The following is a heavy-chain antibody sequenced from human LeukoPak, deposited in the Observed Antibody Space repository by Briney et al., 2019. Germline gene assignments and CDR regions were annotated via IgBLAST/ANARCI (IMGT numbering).Heavy chain of an antibody. J-gene: IGHJ4*02. D-gene: IGHD3-22*01. V-gene: IGHV3-48*01. CDR1: GFTFSNYS. CDR3: ARETYSYDSSGYYYPSGFDY. CDR2: ISSGSITI. Sequence: GGSLRLSCAASGFTFSNYSMNWVRQAPGKGLEWVSYISSGSITIYYADSVKGRFTISRDNAQNSLYLQMNSLRAEDTAEYYCARETYSYDSSGYYYPSGFDYWGQGTLVTVSS.